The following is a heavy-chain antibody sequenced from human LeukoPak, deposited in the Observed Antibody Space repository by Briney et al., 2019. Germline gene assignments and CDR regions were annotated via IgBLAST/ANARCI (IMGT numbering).Heavy chain of an antibody. CDR2: IGYEGVHK. CDR3: AKHLPGGYSSDY. CDR1: GFTFNNFG. V-gene: IGHV3-30*02. D-gene: IGHD4-23*01. J-gene: IGHJ4*02. Sequence: PGGSLRLSCAASGFTFNNFGMHWVRQAPGKGLEWVSFIGYEGVHKYYADSVKGRFTISKDNSKATLYLQMNSLRPEDTGVYYCAKHLPGGYSSDYWGQGGLVTVFS.